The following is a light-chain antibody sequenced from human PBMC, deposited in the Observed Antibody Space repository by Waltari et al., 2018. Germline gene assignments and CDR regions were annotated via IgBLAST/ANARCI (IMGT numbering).Light chain of an antibody. Sequence: QYVLTPPPSVSGPPGQRVPISCAGSSSNIGSNHVYWSPQLPGTAPKLVIYSNYKRPAGVPDRFSGSKSGTSASLAISGLQSEDELDYFCAAWDDYLNGVVFSGGTKLTVL. J-gene: IGLJ2*01. CDR2: SNY. CDR3: AAWDDYLNGVV. CDR1: SSNIGSNH. V-gene: IGLV1-44*01.